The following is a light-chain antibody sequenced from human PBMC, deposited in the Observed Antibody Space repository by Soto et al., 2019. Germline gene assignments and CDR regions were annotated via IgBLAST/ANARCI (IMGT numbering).Light chain of an antibody. V-gene: IGKV3-20*01. J-gene: IGKJ1*01. CDR1: QSLRSTY. Sequence: IVLTQSPGTLSLSPGEGATLACRASQSLRSTYLAWYQQKPGQAPRLLIYGASSRATGIPDRFSGSGSGTDFTLTISRLEPEDFAVYYCQQYGNSPQTFGQGTKVDIK. CDR3: QQYGNSPQT. CDR2: GAS.